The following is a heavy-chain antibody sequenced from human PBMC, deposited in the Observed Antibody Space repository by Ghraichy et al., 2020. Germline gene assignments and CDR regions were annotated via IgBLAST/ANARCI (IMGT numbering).Heavy chain of an antibody. CDR3: ARHLRGDWNYDHYMDV. D-gene: IGHD1-7*01. CDR1: GFTFSDYY. J-gene: IGHJ6*03. CDR2: ISSSSRYT. Sequence: GGSLRLSCAASGFTFSDYYMTWIRQAPGKGLEWVSHISSSSRYTNYADSVKGRFTISRDNAKSSLYLQMNNLRAEDTAGYYCARHLRGDWNYDHYMDVWGKGTTITVSS. V-gene: IGHV3-11*06.